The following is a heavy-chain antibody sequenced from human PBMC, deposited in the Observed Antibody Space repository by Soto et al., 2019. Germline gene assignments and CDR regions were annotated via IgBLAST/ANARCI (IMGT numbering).Heavy chain of an antibody. V-gene: IGHV1-69*02. Sequence: GGSVKVSCKASGGTLSSYTISWVRQAPGQGVEWMGRIIPILGIANYAQKFQGRVTITADKSTSTAYMELSSLRSEDTAVYYCARDHHGIAVAGVSPMSAFDIWGQGTMVTVSS. D-gene: IGHD6-19*01. CDR3: ARDHHGIAVAGVSPMSAFDI. J-gene: IGHJ3*02. CDR2: IIPILGIA. CDR1: GGTLSSYT.